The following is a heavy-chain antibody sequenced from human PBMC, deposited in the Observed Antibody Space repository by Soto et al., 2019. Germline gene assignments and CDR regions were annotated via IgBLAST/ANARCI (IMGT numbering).Heavy chain of an antibody. CDR3: ARDSGIAVAGTPHFYVGWDV. V-gene: IGHV1-69*06. CDR1: GGTFSSYA. Sequence: QVQLVQSGAEVRKPGSSVKVSCKASGGTFSSYAISWVRQAPGQGLEWMGGNIPFFGTTNYAQKFQGRVTISADTSTTTVHMELSGLRSAGTAVYYCARDSGIAVAGTPHFYVGWDVWGQGTTVTVSS. D-gene: IGHD6-19*01. J-gene: IGHJ6*02. CDR2: NIPFFGTT.